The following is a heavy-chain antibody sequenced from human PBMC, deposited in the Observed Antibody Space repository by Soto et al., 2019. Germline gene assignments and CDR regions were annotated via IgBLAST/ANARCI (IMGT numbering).Heavy chain of an antibody. J-gene: IGHJ6*02. CDR1: GFTFSSYG. D-gene: IGHD2-15*01. Sequence: GGSLRLSCAASGFTFSSYGMHWVRQAPGKGLEWVAVISYDGSNKYYADSVKGRFTISRDNSKNTLYLQMNSLRAEDTAVDYCAKDSGLRGYCSGGSCPKDYYYGMDVWGQGTTVTVSS. CDR3: AKDSGLRGYCSGGSCPKDYYYGMDV. CDR2: ISYDGSNK. V-gene: IGHV3-30*18.